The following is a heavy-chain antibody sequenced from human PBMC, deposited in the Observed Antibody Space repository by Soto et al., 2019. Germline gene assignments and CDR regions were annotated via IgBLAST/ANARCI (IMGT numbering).Heavy chain of an antibody. D-gene: IGHD2-21*02. Sequence: QVRLQESGPGLVKPSETLSLTCTVSGGSISSYYWSWIRQPPGKGLEWIGYMYNTGSTIYNPSLKSRVTISVDTSKNQFSLKLNSVTAVDTAVYYCARDLWGYCGADCYPLDVWGQGTTVAVSS. J-gene: IGHJ6*02. CDR2: MYNTGST. CDR3: ARDLWGYCGADCYPLDV. V-gene: IGHV4-59*01. CDR1: GGSISSYY.